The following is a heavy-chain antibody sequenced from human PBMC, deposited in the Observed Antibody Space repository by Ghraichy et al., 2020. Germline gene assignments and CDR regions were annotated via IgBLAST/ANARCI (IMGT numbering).Heavy chain of an antibody. V-gene: IGHV4-30-2*01. D-gene: IGHD3-22*01. J-gene: IGHJ4*02. CDR1: GGSISSGGYS. CDR2: IYHSGST. CDR3: ARDSYDSSGYYSSYFDY. Sequence: SETLSLTCAVSGGSISSGGYSWSWIRQPPGKGLEWIGYIYHSGSTYYNPSLKSRVTISVDRSKNQFSLKLSSVTAADTAVYYCARDSYDSSGYYSSYFDYWGQGTLVTVSS.